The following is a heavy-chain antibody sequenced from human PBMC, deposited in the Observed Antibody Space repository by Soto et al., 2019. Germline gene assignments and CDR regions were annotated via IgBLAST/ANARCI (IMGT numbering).Heavy chain of an antibody. J-gene: IGHJ6*03. CDR1: GGTFSSYT. Sequence: ASVKVSCKASGGTFSSYTISWVRQAPGQGLEWMGRIIPILGIANYAQKFQGRVTITADKSTSTAYMELSSLRSEDTAVYYCARDKKGVRYYYYYMDVWGKGTTVTVSS. CDR3: ARDKKGVRYYYYYMDV. CDR2: IIPILGIA. D-gene: IGHD3-10*01. V-gene: IGHV1-69*04.